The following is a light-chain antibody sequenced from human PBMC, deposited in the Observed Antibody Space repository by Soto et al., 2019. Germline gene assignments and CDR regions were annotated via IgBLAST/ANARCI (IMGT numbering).Light chain of an antibody. J-gene: IGLJ1*01. Sequence: QSALTQPASVSGSPGQSITISCTGTNSDVGSYNFVSWYQQHPGKAPKLMIYEGTQRPSGVSNRFSGSKSGNTASLTISGLQAEDEADYYCCSYVGGSTPHYVFGTGTKVTVL. CDR1: NSDVGSYNF. CDR3: CSYVGGSTPHYV. CDR2: EGT. V-gene: IGLV2-23*01.